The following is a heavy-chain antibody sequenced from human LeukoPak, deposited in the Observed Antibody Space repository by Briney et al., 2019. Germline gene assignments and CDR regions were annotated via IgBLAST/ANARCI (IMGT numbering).Heavy chain of an antibody. V-gene: IGHV3-9*01. J-gene: IGHJ4*02. CDR3: AKDFHSSGYYFYDY. CDR2: ISWNSGSI. CDR1: GFTFDDYA. Sequence: GGSLRLSCAASGFTFDDYAMHWVRQAPGKGLEWVSGISWNSGSIGYADSVKGRFTISRDNAKNSLYLQMNGLRAEDTALYYCAKDFHSSGYYFYDYWGQGTLVTVSS. D-gene: IGHD3-22*01.